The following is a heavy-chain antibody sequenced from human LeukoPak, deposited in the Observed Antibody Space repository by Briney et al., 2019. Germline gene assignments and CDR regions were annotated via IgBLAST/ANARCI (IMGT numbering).Heavy chain of an antibody. CDR1: GGSISSYY. CDR2: IYYSGST. D-gene: IGHD7-27*01. Sequence: SETLSLTCTVSGGSISSYYWSWIRQPPGKGLEWIGYIYYSGSTNYNPSLKSRVTISVDTSKNQFSLKLSSVTAADTAVYYCARGARLGISPQYYWGQGTLVTVSS. CDR3: ARGARLGISPQYY. J-gene: IGHJ4*02. V-gene: IGHV4-59*12.